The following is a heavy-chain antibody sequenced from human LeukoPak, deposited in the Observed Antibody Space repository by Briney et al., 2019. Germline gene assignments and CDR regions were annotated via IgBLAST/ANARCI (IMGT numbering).Heavy chain of an antibody. V-gene: IGHV4-59*01. J-gene: IGHJ2*01. CDR1: GGSISSYY. Sequence: PSETLSLTGTVSGGSISSYYWSWIRQPPGKGLEWIGYIYCSGSTNYNPSLKSRDTISVDTSKNQFSLKLSSVTAADTAVYYCARDLEYSSGWFRSPGHWYFDLWGRGTLVSVSS. CDR2: IYCSGST. CDR3: ARDLEYSSGWFRSPGHWYFDL. D-gene: IGHD6-19*01.